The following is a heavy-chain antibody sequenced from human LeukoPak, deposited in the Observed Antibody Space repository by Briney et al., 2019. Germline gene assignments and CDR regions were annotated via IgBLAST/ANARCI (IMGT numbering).Heavy chain of an antibody. CDR1: GFTLTTYW. D-gene: IGHD1-7*01. Sequence: GGTPRLSCVASGFTLTTYWMTSVRQAPGQPLERVTSINQDGRERYYVDSVRCRFTISRDNAKKSLYLQMNSLRAEDTAVFHCARDNWDYHFDFRGQGTLVTVSS. V-gene: IGHV3-7*01. CDR2: INQDGRER. CDR3: ARDNWDYHFDF. J-gene: IGHJ4*02.